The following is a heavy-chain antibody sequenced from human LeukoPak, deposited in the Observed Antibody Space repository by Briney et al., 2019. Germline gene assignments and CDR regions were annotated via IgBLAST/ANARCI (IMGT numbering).Heavy chain of an antibody. D-gene: IGHD6-19*01. CDR3: ARDDSGWYGFLDY. CDR1: GGSFSGYY. J-gene: IGHJ4*02. Sequence: SETLSLTCAVYGGSFSGYYWSWIRQPPGKGLEWIGNIYYSGSTYYNPSLKSRVTISADTSKNQISLKMRSVTAADTAVYYCARDDSGWYGFLDYWGQGTLVTVSS. V-gene: IGHV4-34*01. CDR2: IYYSGST.